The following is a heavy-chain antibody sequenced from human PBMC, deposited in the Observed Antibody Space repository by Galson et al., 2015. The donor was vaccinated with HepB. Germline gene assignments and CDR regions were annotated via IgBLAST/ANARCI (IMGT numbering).Heavy chain of an antibody. CDR2: ISGYNGNT. CDR1: GYTFSSYG. D-gene: IGHD6-6*01. CDR3: ARARYSSSSPDY. Sequence: QSGAEVKKPGASVKVSCKASGYTFSSYGISWVRQAPGQGLEWMGWISGYNGNTNYALKLQGRVTISADTSTNTVYMELRSLRSDDTAVYYCARARYSSSSPDYWGQGTLVTVSS. V-gene: IGHV1-18*01. J-gene: IGHJ4*02.